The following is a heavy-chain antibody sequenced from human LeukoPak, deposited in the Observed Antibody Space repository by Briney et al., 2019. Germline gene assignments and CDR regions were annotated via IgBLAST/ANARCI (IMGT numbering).Heavy chain of an antibody. D-gene: IGHD3-9*01. CDR1: GFTFSSYE. Sequence: PGGSLRLSCAASGFTFSSYEMNWVRQAPGKGLEWVSYISSSGSTIYYADSVKGRFTISRDNAKNSLYLQMNSLRAEDTAVYYCARDSQGKRYFDWLDPYYYYYMDVWGKGTTVTVSS. J-gene: IGHJ6*03. CDR2: ISSSGSTI. V-gene: IGHV3-48*03. CDR3: ARDSQGKRYFDWLDPYYYYYMDV.